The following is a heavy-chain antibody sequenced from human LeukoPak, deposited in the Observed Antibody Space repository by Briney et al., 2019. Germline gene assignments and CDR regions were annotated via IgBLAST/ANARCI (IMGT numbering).Heavy chain of an antibody. D-gene: IGHD1-26*01. V-gene: IGHV1-2*02. Sequence: GASVKVSCKASGYTFTGYYMHWVRPAPGQGLEWMGWINPNSGGTNYAQKFQGRVTMTRDTSISTAYMELSRLRSDDTAVYYCARDKGSARSYNWFDPWGQGTLVTVSS. CDR3: ARDKGSARSYNWFDP. CDR1: GYTFTGYY. CDR2: INPNSGGT. J-gene: IGHJ5*02.